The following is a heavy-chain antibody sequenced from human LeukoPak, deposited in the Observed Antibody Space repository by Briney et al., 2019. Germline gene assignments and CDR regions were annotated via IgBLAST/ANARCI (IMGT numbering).Heavy chain of an antibody. D-gene: IGHD5-12*01. Sequence: SGGSLRLSCAASGFTFDDYAMHWVRQAPGKGLEWVSGISWNSGSIDYADSVKGRFTISRDNAKNSLYLQMNSLRAEDTALYYCAKDGGYHYDYWCQGTLVTVSS. CDR2: ISWNSGSI. CDR1: GFTFDDYA. J-gene: IGHJ4*02. CDR3: AKDGGYHYDY. V-gene: IGHV3-9*01.